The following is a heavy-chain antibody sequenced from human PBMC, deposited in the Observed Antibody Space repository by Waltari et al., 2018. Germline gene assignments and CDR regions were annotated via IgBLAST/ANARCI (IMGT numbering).Heavy chain of an antibody. CDR3: ARGPVKGAARQEDAFDI. V-gene: IGHV1-69*05. CDR2: IIPIFCTA. J-gene: IGHJ3*02. Sequence: QVQLVQSGAEVKKPGSSVKVSCKASGGTFSSYAISWVRQAPGQGLEWMGGIIPIFCTANYAQKFQGRVTITTDESTSTAYMELSSLRSEDTAVYYCARGPVKGAARQEDAFDIWGQGTMVTVSS. CDR1: GGTFSSYA. D-gene: IGHD6-6*01.